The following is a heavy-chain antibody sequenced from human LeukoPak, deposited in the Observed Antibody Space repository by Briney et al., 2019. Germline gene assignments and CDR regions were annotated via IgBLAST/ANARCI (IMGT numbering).Heavy chain of an antibody. CDR1: GFTFSSYW. CDR3: ARERRGYGIDY. J-gene: IGHJ4*02. V-gene: IGHV3-7*01. D-gene: IGHD5-18*01. Sequence: QTGGSLRLSCAASGFTFSSYWMSWVRQAPGKGLEWVANMKEDGSERYYVDSVKGRFTISRDNAKNSLYLQMNSLRVEDTAVYYCARERRGYGIDYWGQGTLVTVSS. CDR2: MKEDGSER.